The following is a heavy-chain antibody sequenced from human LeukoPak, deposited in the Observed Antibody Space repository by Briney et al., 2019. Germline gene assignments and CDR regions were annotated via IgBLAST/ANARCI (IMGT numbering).Heavy chain of an antibody. CDR1: GGSISSGGYS. CDR2: IYHSGST. CDR3: ARRPDAFDI. Sequence: PSETLSLTCAVSGGSISSGGYSWSWIRQPPGKGLEWIGYIYHSGSTYYNPSLKSRVTISVDRSKNQFSLKLSSVTAADTAVYYCARRPDAFDIWGQGTMVTDSS. V-gene: IGHV4-30-2*01. J-gene: IGHJ3*02.